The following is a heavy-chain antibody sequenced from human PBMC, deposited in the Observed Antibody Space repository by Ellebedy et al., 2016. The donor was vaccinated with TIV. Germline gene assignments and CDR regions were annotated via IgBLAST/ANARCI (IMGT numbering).Heavy chain of an antibody. J-gene: IGHJ4*02. CDR1: GGTFSSYA. CDR2: IIPILGIA. V-gene: IGHV1-69*04. Sequence: AASVKVSCKASGGTFSSYAISWVRQAPGQGLEWMGRIIPILGIANYAQKFQGRVTITADKSTSTAYMELSSLRSEDTAVYYCARAKKPYCGGDCYFDYWGQGTLVTVSS. CDR3: ARAKKPYCGGDCYFDY. D-gene: IGHD2-21*02.